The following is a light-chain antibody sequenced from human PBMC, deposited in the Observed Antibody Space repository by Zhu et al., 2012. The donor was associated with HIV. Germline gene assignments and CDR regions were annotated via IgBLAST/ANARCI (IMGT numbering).Light chain of an antibody. V-gene: IGKV3-15*01. CDR1: QTVRGN. J-gene: IGKJ2*01. Sequence: IAMTQSPATLSVSPGERATLSCRASQTVRGNLAWYHQKPGQPPRLLIYGTSSRATGVPARFSGSGSETEFTLTISSTQSEDFGIYFCQQYNEWPPQPFGQGTQAGDQ. CDR3: QQYNEWPPQP. CDR2: GTS.